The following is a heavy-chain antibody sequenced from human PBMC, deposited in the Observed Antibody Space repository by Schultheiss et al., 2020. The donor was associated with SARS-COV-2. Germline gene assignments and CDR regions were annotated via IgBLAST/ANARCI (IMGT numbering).Heavy chain of an antibody. CDR3: AREELLYYYDSSGYRAFDI. J-gene: IGHJ3*02. CDR2: IYTSGST. V-gene: IGHV4-38-2*02. D-gene: IGHD3-22*01. CDR1: GYSISSGYY. Sequence: SETLSLTCAVSGYSISSGYYWGWIRQPPGKGLEWIGRIYTSGSTNYNPSLKSRVTISVDTSKNQFSLKLSSVTAADTAVYYCAREELLYYYDSSGYRAFDIWGQGTMVTVSS.